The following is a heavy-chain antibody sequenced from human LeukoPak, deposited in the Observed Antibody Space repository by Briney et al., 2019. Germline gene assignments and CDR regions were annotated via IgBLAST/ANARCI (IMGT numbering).Heavy chain of an antibody. J-gene: IGHJ4*02. Sequence: SETLSLTCAVYGESFSGYYWSWIRQPPGKGLEWIGEINHSGSTSYNPSLKSRVTISVDTSKNQFSLKLSSVTAADTAVYYCARLQGGAAAAFDYWGQGTLVTVSS. CDR2: INHSGST. CDR1: GESFSGYY. CDR3: ARLQGGAAAAFDY. V-gene: IGHV4-34*01. D-gene: IGHD6-13*01.